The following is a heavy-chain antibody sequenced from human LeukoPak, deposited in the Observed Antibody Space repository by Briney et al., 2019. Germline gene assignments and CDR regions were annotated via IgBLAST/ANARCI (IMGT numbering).Heavy chain of an antibody. CDR1: GYTFTGYY. CDR2: INPNSGGT. D-gene: IGHD3-9*01. CDR3: ARGDYDILTGYYSFQH. J-gene: IGHJ1*01. Sequence: GASVKVSCKASGYTFTGYYMHWVRQAPGQGLEWMGWINPNSGGTNYAQKLQGRVTMTTDTSTSTAYMELRSLRSDDTAVYYCARGDYDILTGYYSFQHWGQGTLVTVSS. V-gene: IGHV1-2*02.